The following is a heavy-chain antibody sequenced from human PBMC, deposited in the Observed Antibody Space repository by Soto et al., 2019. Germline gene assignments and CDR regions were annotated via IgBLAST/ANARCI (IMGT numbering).Heavy chain of an antibody. CDR1: GGSISSGGYY. Sequence: QVQLQESGPGLVKPSQTLSLTCTVSGGSISSGGYYWSWIRQHPGKGLEWIGYIYYSGSNYYNPSLKSRVTISVDTSKNQFSLKLSSVTAADTAVYYCARGSRPPRDMVRGVISYFDYWGQGTLVTVSS. CDR3: ARGSRPPRDMVRGVISYFDY. J-gene: IGHJ4*02. CDR2: IYYSGSN. D-gene: IGHD3-10*01. V-gene: IGHV4-31*03.